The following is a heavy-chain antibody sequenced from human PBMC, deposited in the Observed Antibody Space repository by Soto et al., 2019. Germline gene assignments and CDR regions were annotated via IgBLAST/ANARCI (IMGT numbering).Heavy chain of an antibody. CDR2: ISSSSSTI. V-gene: IGHV3-48*01. CDR1: GFTFSSYS. CDR3: ASPRLSSDGTTPIDY. Sequence: GGSLRLSCAASGFTFSSYSMNWVRQAPGKGLEWVSYISSSSSTIYYADSVKGRFTISRDNAKNSLYLQMNSLRAEDTAVYYCASPRLSSDGTTPIDYWRQGTLVTVSS. D-gene: IGHD1-1*01. J-gene: IGHJ4*02.